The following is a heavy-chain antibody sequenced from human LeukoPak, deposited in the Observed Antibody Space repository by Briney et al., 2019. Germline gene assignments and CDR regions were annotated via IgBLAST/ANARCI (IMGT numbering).Heavy chain of an antibody. J-gene: IGHJ4*02. CDR2: INHSGST. V-gene: IGHV4-34*01. Sequence: SETLSLTCAVYGGSFSGYYWSWIRQPPGKGLEWIGEINHSGSTNYNPSLKSRVTISVDTSKNQFSLKLSSVTAADTAVYYCARRVTIFGVVIYYFDYWGQGTLVTVSS. D-gene: IGHD3-3*01. CDR1: GGSFSGYY. CDR3: ARRVTIFGVVIYYFDY.